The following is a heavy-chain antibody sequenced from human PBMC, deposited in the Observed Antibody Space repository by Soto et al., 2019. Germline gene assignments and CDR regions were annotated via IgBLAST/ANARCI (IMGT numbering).Heavy chain of an antibody. CDR2: INPSGGST. CDR1: GYTFTSYY. J-gene: IGHJ6*02. Sequence: ASVKVSCKASGYTFTSYYMHWVRQAPGQGLEWMGIINPSGGSTSYAQKLQGRVTMTRDTSTSTVYMELSSLRSEDTAVYYCATGIAARDYYYYYGMDVWGQGTTVTVSS. D-gene: IGHD6-13*01. CDR3: ATGIAARDYYYYYGMDV. V-gene: IGHV1-46*01.